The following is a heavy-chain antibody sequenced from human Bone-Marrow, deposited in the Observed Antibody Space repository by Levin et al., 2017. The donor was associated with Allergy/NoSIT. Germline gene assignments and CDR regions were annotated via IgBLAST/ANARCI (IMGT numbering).Heavy chain of an antibody. J-gene: IGHJ4*02. CDR1: GFTFSHYG. V-gene: IGHV3-23*01. CDR2: ISASGGDT. D-gene: IGHD3-22*01. CDR3: ASTGGVWLLLSY. Sequence: GESLKISCAASGFTFSHYGVSWVRQAPGKGLEWVSAISASGGDTYYPDSVKGRFTISRDNSKNMLYLQMNSLGAEDTAVYYCASTGGVWLLLSYWGQGILVTVSS.